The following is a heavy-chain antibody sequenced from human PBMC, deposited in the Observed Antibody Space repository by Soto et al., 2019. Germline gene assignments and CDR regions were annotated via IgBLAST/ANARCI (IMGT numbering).Heavy chain of an antibody. V-gene: IGHV1-18*01. CDR2: ISAYNGNT. Sequence: ASVKASCKASGYTFTSSGISWVRQAPGQGLERMGCISAYNGNTNYAQKLQSRVTMTTDTSTSTAYMKLRSLRSDDTAVYYCARVAYYDFWSGYFAQFDYWGQGSRVTVSS. D-gene: IGHD3-3*01. J-gene: IGHJ4*02. CDR1: GYTFTSSG. CDR3: ARVAYYDFWSGYFAQFDY.